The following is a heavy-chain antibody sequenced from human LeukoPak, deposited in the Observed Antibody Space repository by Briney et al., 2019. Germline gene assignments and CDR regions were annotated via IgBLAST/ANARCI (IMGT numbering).Heavy chain of an antibody. V-gene: IGHV4-59*08. CDR2: IYYSGST. CDR1: GGSFSGYY. CDR3: ARHAVYDFWSGYYNPSFAFDI. D-gene: IGHD3-3*01. Sequence: SETLSLTCAVYGGSFSGYYWSWIRQPPGKGLEWIGYIYYSGSTNYNPSLKSRVTISVDTSKNQFSLKLSSVTAADTAVYYCARHAVYDFWSGYYNPSFAFDIWGQGTMVTVSS. J-gene: IGHJ3*02.